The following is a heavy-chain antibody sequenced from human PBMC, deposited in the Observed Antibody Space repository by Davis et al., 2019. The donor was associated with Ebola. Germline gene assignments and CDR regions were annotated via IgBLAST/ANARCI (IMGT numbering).Heavy chain of an antibody. J-gene: IGHJ3*01. CDR3: TTSYVGIVYASDV. CDR1: GFTFNTYA. D-gene: IGHD3-10*02. CDR2: MSGSGDRT. Sequence: GGSLRLSCAASGFTFNTYAMSWVRQAPGKGPEWVSGMSGSGDRTNYADSVRGRFTISRDNSKNTVYLQLDRLRVEDTATYYCTTSYVGIVYASDVWGQGSKVVVSS. V-gene: IGHV3-23*01.